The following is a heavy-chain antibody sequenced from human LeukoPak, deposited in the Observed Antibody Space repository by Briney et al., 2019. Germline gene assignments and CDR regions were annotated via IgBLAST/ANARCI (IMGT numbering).Heavy chain of an antibody. Sequence: PGGSLRLSCAASGFTVSSNYMSWVRQAPGKGLEWVSVIYSGGSTYYADSVKGRFTISRDNSKNTLYLQMNGLRAEDTAVYYCARCCDSSGLPDYWGQGTLVTVSS. J-gene: IGHJ4*02. CDR2: IYSGGST. CDR3: ARCCDSSGLPDY. CDR1: GFTVSSNY. V-gene: IGHV3-53*01. D-gene: IGHD3-22*01.